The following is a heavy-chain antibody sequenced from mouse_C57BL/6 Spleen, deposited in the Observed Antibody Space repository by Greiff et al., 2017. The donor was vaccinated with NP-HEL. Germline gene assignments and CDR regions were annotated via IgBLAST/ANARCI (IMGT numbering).Heavy chain of an antibody. D-gene: IGHD2-1*01. CDR2: IYPGDGDT. CDR3: ARWDGNYPYFDY. Sequence: VQGVESGPELVKPGASVKISCKASGYAFSSSWMNWVKQRPGKGLEWIGRIYPGDGDTNYNGKFKGKATLTADKSSSTAYMQLSSLTSEDSAVYFCARWDGNYPYFDYWGQGTTLTVSS. CDR1: GYAFSSSW. J-gene: IGHJ2*01. V-gene: IGHV1-82*01.